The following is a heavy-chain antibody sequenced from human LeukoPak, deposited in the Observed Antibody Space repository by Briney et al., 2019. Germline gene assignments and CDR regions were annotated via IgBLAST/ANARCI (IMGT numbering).Heavy chain of an antibody. D-gene: IGHD5/OR15-5a*01. V-gene: IGHV1-18*01. Sequence: ASVKVSCKASGYTFTSYGISWVRQAPGQGLEWMGWISAYNGNTNYAQKLQGRVTMTTDTSTSTAYMELRSLRSDDTAMYYCATARSLVSHWYFDLWGRGTLVTVSS. J-gene: IGHJ2*01. CDR3: ATARSLVSHWYFDL. CDR1: GYTFTSYG. CDR2: ISAYNGNT.